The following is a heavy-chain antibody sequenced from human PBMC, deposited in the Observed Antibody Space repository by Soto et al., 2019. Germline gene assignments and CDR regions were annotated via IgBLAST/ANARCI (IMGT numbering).Heavy chain of an antibody. J-gene: IGHJ4*02. CDR3: ARDRPEGSSGWYGGGY. D-gene: IGHD6-19*01. CDR1: GFTFSSYG. Sequence: QVQLVESGGGVVQPGRSLRLSCAASGFTFSSYGMHWVRQAPGKGLEWVAVIWYDGSNKYYADSVKGRFTISRDNSKNTLYLQMNSLRAEDTAVYYCARDRPEGSSGWYGGGYWGQGTLVTVSS. CDR2: IWYDGSNK. V-gene: IGHV3-33*01.